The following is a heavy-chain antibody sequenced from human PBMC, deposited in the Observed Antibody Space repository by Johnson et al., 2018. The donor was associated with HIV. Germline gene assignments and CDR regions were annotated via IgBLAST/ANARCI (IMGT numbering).Heavy chain of an antibody. CDR2: IYSGDTT. CDR1: GLSFSKAW. D-gene: IGHD3-3*01. CDR3: ARQPDNFWSSDAFDI. J-gene: IGHJ3*02. Sequence: EVQLVESGGGLVKPGGSLRLSCAVYGLSFSKAWMSWVRQAPGKGLEWVSVIYSGDTTYYADSVKGRFTISRDNSKNTLYLQMNSLRVEDTAIYYCARQPDNFWSSDAFDIWGQGTMVTVSS. V-gene: IGHV3-66*04.